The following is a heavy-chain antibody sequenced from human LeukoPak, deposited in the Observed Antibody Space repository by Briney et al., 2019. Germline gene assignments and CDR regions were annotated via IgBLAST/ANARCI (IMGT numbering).Heavy chain of an antibody. CDR3: ARAGIVATIPYYFDY. CDR1: GYSINSYW. D-gene: IGHD5-12*01. J-gene: IGHJ4*02. CDR2: IYPGDSDT. V-gene: IGHV5-51*01. Sequence: LGESLKISCKGSGYSINSYWISCVRQMPGKGLEWMGIIYPGDSDTKYNPSFQGQVTISADKSIITAYLQWSSLKASDTAMYYCARAGIVATIPYYFDYWGQGTLVTVSS.